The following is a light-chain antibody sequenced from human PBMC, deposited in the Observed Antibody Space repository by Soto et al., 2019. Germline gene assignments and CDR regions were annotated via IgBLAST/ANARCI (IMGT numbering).Light chain of an antibody. CDR2: RAS. CDR3: LQYHNLWA. Sequence: IVMTQSPATLSVSPGERATLSCRASQNIYSNVAWYQQRPGQAPRLLIYRASTRAPGIPARFSGSGSGTEFTLTISSLQSEDFTVYSCLQYHNLWAFGKGTKVEMK. V-gene: IGKV3-15*01. J-gene: IGKJ1*01. CDR1: QNIYSN.